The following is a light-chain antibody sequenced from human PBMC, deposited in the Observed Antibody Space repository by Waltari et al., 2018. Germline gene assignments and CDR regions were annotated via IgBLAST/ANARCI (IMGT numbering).Light chain of an antibody. CDR3: QQYSYWPPNT. CDR2: GAS. J-gene: IGKJ2*01. CDR1: QNLNRD. V-gene: IGKV3-15*01. Sequence: EVVMTQSPATLSVSPGERATLYCRASQNLNRDLAWYQQRPGQAPRLLIYGASTRATDVPDRFSGSGSGTEFTLTVSSVQSEDFAVYYCQQYSYWPPNTFGQGTKLDIK.